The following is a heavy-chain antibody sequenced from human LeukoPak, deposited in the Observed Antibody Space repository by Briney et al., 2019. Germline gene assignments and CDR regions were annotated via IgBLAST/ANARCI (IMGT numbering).Heavy chain of an antibody. J-gene: IGHJ4*02. V-gene: IGHV3-30*02. CDR3: AKDRAPGYSGSYYPFDY. CDR2: IRYDGSNK. CDR1: GFTFSSYG. Sequence: GGSLRLSCAASGFTFSSYGMHWVRQAPGKGLEWVAFIRYDGSNKYYADSVKGRFTISRDNSKNTLYLQMNSLRAEDTAVYYCAKDRAPGYSGSYYPFDYWGQGTLVTVSS. D-gene: IGHD1-26*01.